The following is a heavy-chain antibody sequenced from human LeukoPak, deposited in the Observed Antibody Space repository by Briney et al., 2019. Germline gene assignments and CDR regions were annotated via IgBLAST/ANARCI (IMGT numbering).Heavy chain of an antibody. CDR3: ARDPAYNYGMDV. CDR1: GDSVSSHSSA. CDR2: TYYRSKWYH. Sequence: SQTLPLTCAISGDSVSSHSSAWNWIRQSPSRGLEWLGRTYYRSKWYHDYAVSVRSRISINPDTSKNQFSLQLTSVTPEDTAVYYCARDPAYNYGMDVWGQGTAVTVSS. D-gene: IGHD2-2*01. J-gene: IGHJ6*02. V-gene: IGHV6-1*01.